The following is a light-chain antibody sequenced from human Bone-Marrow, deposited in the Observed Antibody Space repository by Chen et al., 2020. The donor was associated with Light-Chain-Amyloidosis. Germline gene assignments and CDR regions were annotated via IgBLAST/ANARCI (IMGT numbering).Light chain of an antibody. CDR3: QSADSSGTYEVI. Sequence: SYELTQPPSVSVSPGQTARITCSGDDLHMKYVYWYQQKPGQAPVLVIHRDTERPSGISERFSGASSGTTATLTISGVQAEDEADYHCQSADSSGTYEVIFGGGTKLTVL. J-gene: IGLJ2*01. CDR1: DLHMKY. CDR2: RDT. V-gene: IGLV3-25*03.